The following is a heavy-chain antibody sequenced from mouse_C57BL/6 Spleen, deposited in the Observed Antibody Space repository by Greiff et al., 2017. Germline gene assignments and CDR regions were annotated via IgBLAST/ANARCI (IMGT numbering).Heavy chain of an antibody. Sequence: QVQLQQPGAELVKPGASVKMSCTASGYTFTSYWITWVKQRPGQGLVWIGDIYPGGGSTNYNETFKSQATLTVDTSSSTAYMQLSSLTSEDSAVYYCARTGSAGFAYWGQGTLVTVSA. V-gene: IGHV1-55*01. J-gene: IGHJ3*01. CDR2: IYPGGGST. CDR1: GYTFTSYW. CDR3: ARTGSAGFAY.